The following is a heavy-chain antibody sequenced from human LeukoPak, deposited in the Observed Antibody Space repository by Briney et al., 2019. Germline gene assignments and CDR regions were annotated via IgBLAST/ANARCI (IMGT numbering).Heavy chain of an antibody. CDR2: IYYTGDT. D-gene: IGHD2-8*01. V-gene: IGHV4-59*01. CDR3: ARGFQWHPKPNAFDI. Sequence: SETLSLTCSLSGVSISSYYWSWIRLPPGKALEWIGNIYYTGDTNYNQSLQSRVTMSVDAPRGQFSLNLGSVTAADTAVYYCARGFQWHPKPNAFDIWGHGTMVTVSS. CDR1: GVSISSYY. J-gene: IGHJ3*02.